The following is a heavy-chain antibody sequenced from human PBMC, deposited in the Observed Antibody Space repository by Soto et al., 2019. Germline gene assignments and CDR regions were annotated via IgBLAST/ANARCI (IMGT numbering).Heavy chain of an antibody. CDR2: ISVRGT. D-gene: IGHD3-10*01. CDR3: AKRAYYGSGSYFYFDY. J-gene: IGHJ4*02. V-gene: IGHV3-23*01. Sequence: VGSLRLSCAASGFTFSSYAMSWVRQAPGKGLEWVSTISVRGTFYADSVKGRFTISRDNSKNMLYLQMNSLRAEDTAVYYCAKRAYYGSGSYFYFDYWGQGTVVTVSS. CDR1: GFTFSSYA.